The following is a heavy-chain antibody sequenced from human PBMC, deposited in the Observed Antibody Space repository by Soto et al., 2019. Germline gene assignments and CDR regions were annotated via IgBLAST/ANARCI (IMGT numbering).Heavy chain of an antibody. CDR2: ISAYNGNT. J-gene: IGHJ6*02. CDR3: ARIRFLEWFPYGYHYYGMDV. CDR1: GYTFTSYG. Sequence: GSSVKVSCKASGYTFTSYGISWVRQAPGQGLEWMGWISAYNGNTNYAQKLQGRVTMTTDTSTSTAYMELRSLRSDDTAVYYCARIRFLEWFPYGYHYYGMDVWGQGTTVTVSS. D-gene: IGHD3-3*01. V-gene: IGHV1-18*04.